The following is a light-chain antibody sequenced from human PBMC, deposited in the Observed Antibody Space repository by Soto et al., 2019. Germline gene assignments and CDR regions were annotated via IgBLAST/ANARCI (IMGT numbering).Light chain of an antibody. CDR1: SSDVGGYNL. J-gene: IGLJ2*01. V-gene: IGLV2-23*03. CDR3: CSYAGTKTFVV. Sequence: QSALTQPASVSGSPGQSITISCTGTSSDVGGYNLVSWYQHHPGKAPKLMIYEGSYRPSGVSNRFSGSKSGNMASLTISGLQAEDEADYYCCSYAGTKTFVVFGGGTQLTVL. CDR2: EGS.